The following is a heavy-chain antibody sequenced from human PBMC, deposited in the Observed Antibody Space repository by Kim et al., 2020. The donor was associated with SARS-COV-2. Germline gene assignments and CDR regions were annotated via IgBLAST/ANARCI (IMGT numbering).Heavy chain of an antibody. J-gene: IGHJ4*02. V-gene: IGHV4-59*01. Sequence: NPSLKSRGTISVDTSKNQFSLKLSSVTAADTAVYYCARDGIAAAGTAFDYWGQGTLVTVSS. D-gene: IGHD6-13*01. CDR3: ARDGIAAAGTAFDY.